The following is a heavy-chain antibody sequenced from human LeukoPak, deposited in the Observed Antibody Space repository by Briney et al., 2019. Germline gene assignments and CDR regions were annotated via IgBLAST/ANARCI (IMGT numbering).Heavy chain of an antibody. Sequence: GESLKISCKGSGYSFTSYWIGWVRQLPGKGLEWMGIIYPGDSDTRYSPSLQGQVTISAEKSISTAYLQWISLTDSDTAMYCSARGRIAVAGTDYWGQGTLVTVSS. J-gene: IGHJ4*02. V-gene: IGHV5-51*01. CDR3: ARGRIAVAGTDY. CDR2: IYPGDSDT. D-gene: IGHD6-19*01. CDR1: GYSFTSYW.